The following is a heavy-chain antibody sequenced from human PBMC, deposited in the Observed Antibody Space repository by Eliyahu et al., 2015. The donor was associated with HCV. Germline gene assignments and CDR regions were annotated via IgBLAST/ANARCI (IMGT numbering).Heavy chain of an antibody. V-gene: IGHV3-23*01. Sequence: GEGSLXLSGISASGVSTYYTDSVKGRFTISRDNSKNTLYLXMSSLRADDTAIYYCAKENYGDYGSLVYWGQGTLVTVSS. J-gene: IGHJ4*02. CDR2: ISASGVST. D-gene: IGHD4-17*01. CDR3: AKENYGDYGSLVY.